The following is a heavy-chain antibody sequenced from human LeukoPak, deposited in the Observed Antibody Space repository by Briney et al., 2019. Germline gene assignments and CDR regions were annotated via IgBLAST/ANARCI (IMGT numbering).Heavy chain of an antibody. V-gene: IGHV5-51*01. CDR2: LYPENSYA. J-gene: IGHJ5*02. D-gene: IGHD1-14*01. CDR1: GYSFTSYW. CDR3: ARQNREDATGRKFDP. Sequence: GESLKISCKGSGYSFTSYWIGWVRQKPGKGLEWMGLLYPENSYARYSPSLQGQVIMSVDKSISTAYLQWSNLKASDTAMYYCARQNREDATGRKFDPWGQGTLVIVSS.